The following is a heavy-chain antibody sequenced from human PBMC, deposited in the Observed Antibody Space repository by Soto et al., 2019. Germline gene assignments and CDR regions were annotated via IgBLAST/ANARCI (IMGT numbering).Heavy chain of an antibody. Sequence: QVQLVQSGAEVKQPGASVKVSCKASGFTFSRYYMHWIRQAPGQGLEWMGIINPSGASTNYAQKLQGRVTLTRDTSTSTVSMEVSSLRSEDTAVYYCARDNSESNSWWFDTWGQGTLVTVSS. CDR1: GFTFSRYY. CDR3: ARDNSESNSWWFDT. CDR2: INPSGAST. D-gene: IGHD1-26*01. V-gene: IGHV1-46*04. J-gene: IGHJ5*02.